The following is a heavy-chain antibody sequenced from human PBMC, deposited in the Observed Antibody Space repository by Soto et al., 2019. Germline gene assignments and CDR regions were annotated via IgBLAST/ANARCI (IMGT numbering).Heavy chain of an antibody. D-gene: IGHD4-17*01. J-gene: IGHJ3*02. V-gene: IGHV3-23*01. CDR2: VSATGAAT. Sequence: EVQLLESGGGLVQPGGSLRLSCAASGFTFSMYVMNWVRQAPGKGLEWVSGVSATGAATYYADSVKGRFTISRDNSKNTLYLQINSLRVEDTALYYCAKVYGGNQNRDAFDIWGQGTMVTVSS. CDR1: GFTFSMYV. CDR3: AKVYGGNQNRDAFDI.